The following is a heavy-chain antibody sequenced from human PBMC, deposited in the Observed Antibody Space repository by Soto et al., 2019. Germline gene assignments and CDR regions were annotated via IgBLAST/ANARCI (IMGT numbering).Heavy chain of an antibody. CDR1: GGSISSGDYY. J-gene: IGHJ6*02. D-gene: IGHD1-1*01. CDR3: ARHRATGTTPVYGMDV. V-gene: IGHV4-30-4*01. Sequence: SETLSLTCTVSGGSISSGDYYWSWIRQPPGKGLEWIGYIYYSGSTYYNPSLKSRVTISVDTSKNQFSLKLSSVTAADTAVYYCARHRATGTTPVYGMDVWGQGTTVTVSS. CDR2: IYYSGST.